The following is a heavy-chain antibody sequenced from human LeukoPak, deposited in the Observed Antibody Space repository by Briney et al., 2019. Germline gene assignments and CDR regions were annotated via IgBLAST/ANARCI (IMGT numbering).Heavy chain of an antibody. CDR3: AKDRSSGWSAEYFQH. V-gene: IGHV3-23*01. D-gene: IGHD6-19*01. CDR1: GFTVSSYA. Sequence: PGGSLRLSCAASGFTVSSYAMSWVRQAPGKGLEWVSAISGSGGSTYYADSVKGRFTISRDNSKNTLYLQMNSLRAEDTAVYYCAKDRSSGWSAEYFQHWGQGTLVTVSS. CDR2: ISGSGGST. J-gene: IGHJ1*01.